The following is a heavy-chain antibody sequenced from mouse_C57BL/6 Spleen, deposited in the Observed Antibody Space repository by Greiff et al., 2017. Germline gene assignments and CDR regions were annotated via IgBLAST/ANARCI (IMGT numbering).Heavy chain of an antibody. CDR3: ARGAYYYAMDY. Sequence: VKLVESGGGLVKPGGSLKLSCAASGFTFSDYGMHWVRQAPEKGLEWVAYISSGSSTIYYADTVKGRFTFSRDNAKNTLFLQMTSLRSEDTAMDYCARGAYYYAMDYWGQGTSVTVSS. V-gene: IGHV5-17*01. J-gene: IGHJ4*01. CDR2: ISSGSSTI. CDR1: GFTFSDYG.